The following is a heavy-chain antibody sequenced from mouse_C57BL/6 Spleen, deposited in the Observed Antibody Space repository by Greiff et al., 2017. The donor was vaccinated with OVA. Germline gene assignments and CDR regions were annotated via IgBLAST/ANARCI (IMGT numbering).Heavy chain of an antibody. J-gene: IGHJ2*01. CDR1: GYTFTDYY. Sequence: EVQLQQSGPELVKPGASVKISCKASGYTFTDYYMNWVKQSHGKSLEWIGDINPNNGGTSYNQKFKGKATLTVDKSSSTAYMELRSLTSEDSAVYYCARWATMVTSFDDWGQGTTLTVSS. CDR3: ARWATMVTSFDD. CDR2: INPNNGGT. D-gene: IGHD2-2*01. V-gene: IGHV1-26*01.